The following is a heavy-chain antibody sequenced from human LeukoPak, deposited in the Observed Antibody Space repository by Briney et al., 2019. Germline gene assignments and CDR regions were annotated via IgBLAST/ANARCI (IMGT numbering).Heavy chain of an antibody. CDR3: ARDRGDGYNYIPHYFDY. D-gene: IGHD5-24*01. CDR1: GGTFSSYA. V-gene: IGHV1-69*13. J-gene: IGHJ4*02. CDR2: IIPIFGTA. Sequence: ASVKVSCKASGGTFSSYAISWVRQAPGQGLEWMGGIIPIFGTANYAQKFQGRVTITADESTSTAYMELSSLRSEDTAVYYCARDRGDGYNYIPHYFDYWGQGTLVTVSS.